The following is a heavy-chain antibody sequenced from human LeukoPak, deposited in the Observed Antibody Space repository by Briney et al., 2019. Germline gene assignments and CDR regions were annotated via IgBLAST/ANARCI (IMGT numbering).Heavy chain of an antibody. D-gene: IGHD5-12*01. CDR3: ARGRYSGYDAFDY. CDR2: INPNSGGT. CDR1: GYTFTGYY. Sequence: ASVKLSCKASGYTFTGYYMHWVRQAPGQGLEWMGWINPNSGGTNYAQKFQGRVTMTRDTSISTAYMELSRLRSDDTAVYYCARGRYSGYDAFDYWGQGTLVTVSS. J-gene: IGHJ4*02. V-gene: IGHV1-2*02.